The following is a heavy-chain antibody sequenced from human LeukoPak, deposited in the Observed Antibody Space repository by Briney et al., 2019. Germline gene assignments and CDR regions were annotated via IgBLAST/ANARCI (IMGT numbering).Heavy chain of an antibody. CDR1: GFTFSSYG. J-gene: IGHJ5*02. CDR2: IWYDGSNK. Sequence: PGRSLRLSCAASGFTFSSYGMHWVRQAPGKGLEWVAVIWYDGSNKYYADSVKGRLTISRDNSKNTLYLQMNSLRAEDTAVYYCARDGRGARRGWFDPWGQGTLVTVSS. V-gene: IGHV3-33*01. D-gene: IGHD3-10*01. CDR3: ARDGRGARRGWFDP.